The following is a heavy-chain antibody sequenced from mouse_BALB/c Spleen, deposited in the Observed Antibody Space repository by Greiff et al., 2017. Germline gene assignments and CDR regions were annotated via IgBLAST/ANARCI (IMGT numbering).Heavy chain of an antibody. CDR3: ARNYGSSYGWFAY. J-gene: IGHJ3*01. Sequence: EVQLVESGGGLVQPGGSLKLSCAASGFTFSSYTMSWVRQTPEKRLEWVAYISNGGGSTYYPDTVKGRFTISRDNAKNTLHLQMSSLKSEDTAMYYCARNYGSSYGWFAYWGQGTLVTVSA. CDR2: ISNGGGST. CDR1: GFTFSSYT. V-gene: IGHV5-12-2*01. D-gene: IGHD1-1*01.